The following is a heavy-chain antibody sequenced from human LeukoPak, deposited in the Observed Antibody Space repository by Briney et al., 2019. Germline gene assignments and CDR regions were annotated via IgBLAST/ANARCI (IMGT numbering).Heavy chain of an antibody. J-gene: IGHJ4*02. V-gene: IGHV3-74*01. CDR2: INSDGIST. CDR3: AKGGATVIDY. Sequence: PGGPLRLSCAASAFTFSSYWMHWVRQAPGKGLVWVSRINSDGISTSYADSVKGRFTISRDNAKNTLYLQMNSLRAEDTAVYYCAKGGATVIDYWGQGTLVTVSS. CDR1: AFTFSSYW. D-gene: IGHD4-17*01.